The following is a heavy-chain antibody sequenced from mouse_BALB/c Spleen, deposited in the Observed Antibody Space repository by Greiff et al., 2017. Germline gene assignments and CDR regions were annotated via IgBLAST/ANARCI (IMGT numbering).Heavy chain of an antibody. CDR2: ISNGGGST. V-gene: IGHV5-12-2*01. CDR1: GFTFSSYT. Sequence: EVQVVESGGGLVQPGGSLKLSCAASGFTFSSYTMSWVRQTPEKRLEWVAYISNGGGSTYYPDTVKGRFTISRDNAKNTLYLQMSSLKSEDTAMYYCARPLITTGAMDYWGQGTSVTVSS. CDR3: ARPLITTGAMDY. D-gene: IGHD1-2*01. J-gene: IGHJ4*01.